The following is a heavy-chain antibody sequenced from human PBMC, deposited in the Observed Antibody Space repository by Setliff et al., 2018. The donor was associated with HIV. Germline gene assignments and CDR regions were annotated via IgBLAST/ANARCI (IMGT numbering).Heavy chain of an antibody. V-gene: IGHV4-61*02. D-gene: IGHD3-10*01. CDR2: VDTTGNT. CDR1: GGSISSGSYY. CDR3: ARDVRWELFPGYFYYYYMDV. Sequence: SETLSLTCNVSGGSISSGSYYWTWIRQPAGKGLEWIGRVDTTGNTNYNPSLNSRVTILADTSKNHFSLELRSVTAADSAIYYCARDVRWELFPGYFYYYYMDVWGTGTMVTVSS. J-gene: IGHJ6*03.